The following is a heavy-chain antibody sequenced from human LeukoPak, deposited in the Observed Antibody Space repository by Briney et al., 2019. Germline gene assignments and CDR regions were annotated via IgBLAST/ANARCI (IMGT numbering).Heavy chain of an antibody. CDR2: ISGSSGRT. V-gene: IGHV3-23*01. Sequence: GGSLRLSCAASGFTFSSYAMNWVRQAPGKGLEWVSAISGSSGRTYYADFVKGRFTISRDNSKNTLYLQMNSLRAEDTAVYYCAKDLVDAFDIWGQGTMVTVSS. CDR3: AKDLVDAFDI. CDR1: GFTFSSYA. J-gene: IGHJ3*02. D-gene: IGHD2-2*01.